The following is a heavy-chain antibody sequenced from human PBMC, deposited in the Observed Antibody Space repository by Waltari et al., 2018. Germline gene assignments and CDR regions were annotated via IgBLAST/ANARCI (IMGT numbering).Heavy chain of an antibody. CDR2: IYYSGST. V-gene: IGHV4-39*07. D-gene: IGHD6-13*01. CDR1: GGPISSSSYY. CDR3: ATVSIAAAGTLGYFDY. Sequence: QLQLQESGPGLVTHSETLSLTCTVSGGPISSSSYYWGWLRQHPGKGLGWIGSIYYSGSTYYNPSLKSRVTISVDTSKNQFSLKLSSVTAADTAVYYCATVSIAAAGTLGYFDYWGQGTLVTVSS. J-gene: IGHJ4*02.